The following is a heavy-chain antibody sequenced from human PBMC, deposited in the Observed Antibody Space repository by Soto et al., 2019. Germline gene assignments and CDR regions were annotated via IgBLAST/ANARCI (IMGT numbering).Heavy chain of an antibody. J-gene: IGHJ4*02. D-gene: IGHD2-15*01. V-gene: IGHV3-23*01. CDR3: ARFRSGIGWDF. CDR1: GFTFRSYV. Sequence: EVQVLESGGGLEQPGGSLRLSCAASGFTFRSYVMSWVRQAPGKGLEWVSSISGPGGIRYYADSVRGRFTIYRDNSNNTVYLQMDSLRDEDTDTSYCARFRSGIGWDFWGQGTLVTVSS. CDR2: ISGPGGIR.